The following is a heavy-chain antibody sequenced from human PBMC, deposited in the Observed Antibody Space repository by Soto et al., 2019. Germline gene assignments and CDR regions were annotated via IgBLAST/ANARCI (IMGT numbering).Heavy chain of an antibody. J-gene: IGHJ6*02. CDR1: GFTFSSYA. V-gene: IGHV3-30-3*01. CDR3: ARGGSGWYKDGMDV. Sequence: QVQLVESGGGVVQPGRSLRLSCAASGFTFSSYAMDCVRQAPGKGLEWVAVISYDGSNKYYADSVKGRFTISRDNSKNTLYLQMNSLRAEDTAVYYCARGGSGWYKDGMDVWGQGTTVTVSS. CDR2: ISYDGSNK. D-gene: IGHD6-19*01.